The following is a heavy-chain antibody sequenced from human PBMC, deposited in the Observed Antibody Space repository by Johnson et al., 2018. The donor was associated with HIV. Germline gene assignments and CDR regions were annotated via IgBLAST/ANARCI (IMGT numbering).Heavy chain of an antibody. J-gene: IGHJ3*02. V-gene: IGHV3-30-3*01. CDR2: ISYDGSNK. CDR3: AREGAVAGLGDAFDI. D-gene: IGHD6-19*01. CDR1: GFTFSSYA. Sequence: QVQLLESGGGVVQPGRSLRLSCAASGFTFSSYAMHWVRQAPGKGLEWVAVISYDGSNKYYADSVTGRFTISRDNSKNTLYLQMNSLRAEDTAVYYCAREGAVAGLGDAFDIWGQGTMVTVSS.